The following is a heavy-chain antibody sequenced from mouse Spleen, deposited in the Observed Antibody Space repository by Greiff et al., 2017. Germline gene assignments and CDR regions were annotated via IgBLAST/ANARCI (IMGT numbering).Heavy chain of an antibody. CDR3: ARHEGYYAMDY. Sequence: EVKLVESGGGLVQPGGSLKLSCAASGFTFSSYTMSWVRQTPEKRLEWVAYISNGGGSTYYPDTVKGRFTISRDNAKNTLYLQMSSLKSEDTAMYYCARHEGYYAMDYWGQGTSVTVSS. V-gene: IGHV5-12-2*01. CDR2: ISNGGGST. J-gene: IGHJ4*01. CDR1: GFTFSSYT.